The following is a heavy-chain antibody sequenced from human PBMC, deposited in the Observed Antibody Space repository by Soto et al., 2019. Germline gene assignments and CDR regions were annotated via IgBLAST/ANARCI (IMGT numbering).Heavy chain of an antibody. V-gene: IGHV1-69*01. CDR1: GGTFSSYA. D-gene: IGHD2-2*01. J-gene: IGHJ6*02. Sequence: QVQLVQSGAEVKKPGSSVKVSCKASGGTFSSYAISWVRQAPGQALEWMGGIIPISDTTNYAQKFQGRVTITADESTSTAYMELSSLRSEDTAVYYCARSQGSSTSLEIYYYYYYGMEVWGQGTTVTVSS. CDR3: ARSQGSSTSLEIYYYYYYGMEV. CDR2: IIPISDTT.